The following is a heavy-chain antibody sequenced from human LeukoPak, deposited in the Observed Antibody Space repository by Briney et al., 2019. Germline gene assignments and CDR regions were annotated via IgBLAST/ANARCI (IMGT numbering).Heavy chain of an antibody. CDR3: AKECCSGGRCYAYLDY. D-gene: IGHD2-15*01. V-gene: IGHV3-21*01. CDR2: ISSTSSNT. Sequence: GGSLRLSCAASGFTFSSNSMNWVRQVPGKGLEWVSSISSTSSNTYYADSVKGRFTISRDNAKNSLYLQMNSLRAEDTAVYYCAKECCSGGRCYAYLDYWGPGTLVSVSS. J-gene: IGHJ4*02. CDR1: GFTFSSNS.